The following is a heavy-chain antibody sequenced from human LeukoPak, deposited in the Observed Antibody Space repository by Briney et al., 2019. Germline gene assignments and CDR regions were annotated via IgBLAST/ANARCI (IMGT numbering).Heavy chain of an antibody. CDR2: IYPCDSDT. D-gene: IGHD3-22*01. CDR3: ARHKSLDYYDSSGYYDAFDI. J-gene: IGHJ3*02. CDR1: GYSFTSYW. Sequence: GESLKISCKGSGYSFTSYWIGWVRQMPGKGLEWMGIIYPCDSDTRYSPSFQGQVTISADKSISTAYLQWSSLKASDTAMYYCARHKSLDYYDSSGYYDAFDIWGQGTMVTVSS. V-gene: IGHV5-51*01.